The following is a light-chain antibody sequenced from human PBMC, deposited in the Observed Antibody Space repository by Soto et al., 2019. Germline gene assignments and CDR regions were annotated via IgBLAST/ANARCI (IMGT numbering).Light chain of an antibody. CDR1: SSDVGAYNF. J-gene: IGLJ1*01. CDR2: NVY. Sequence: QAVVTQPASVSGSPGQSITISCTGTSSDVGAYNFVSWHQQHPGKAPKLMIYNVYDRPSGISYRFSGSKSGNTASLTISGLHGEDEAYYYCSAYTVSRTYVFGTGTKLTVL. V-gene: IGLV2-14*03. CDR3: SAYTVSRTYV.